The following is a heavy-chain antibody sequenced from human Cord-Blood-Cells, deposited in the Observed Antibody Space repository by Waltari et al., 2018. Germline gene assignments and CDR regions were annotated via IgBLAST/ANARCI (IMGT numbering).Heavy chain of an antibody. D-gene: IGHD2-2*01. CDR1: GYSFTSYW. V-gene: IGHV5-51*01. CDR2: IYPGDSDT. Sequence: AEVKKPGESLKISCKGSGYSFTSYWIGWVRQMHGKGLEWMGIIYPGDSDTRYSPSFQGQVTISADKSISTAYLQWSSLKASDTAMYYCARSYRQMQYCSSTSCYGADAFDIWGQGTMVTVSS. CDR3: ARSYRQMQYCSSTSCYGADAFDI. J-gene: IGHJ3*02.